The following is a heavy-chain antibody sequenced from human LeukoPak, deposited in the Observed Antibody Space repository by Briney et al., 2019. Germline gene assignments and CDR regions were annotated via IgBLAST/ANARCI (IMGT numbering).Heavy chain of an antibody. CDR3: AKRLPPYYFDN. CDR2: ISGSGDST. J-gene: IGHJ4*02. D-gene: IGHD5-12*01. Sequence: GGSLRLSCAASGFSFSSYAMSWARQAPGKGLEWVSGISGSGDSTYYADSVKGRFTISRDNSKNTLYLQMNSLRAEDTAVYYCAKRLPPYYFDNWGQGTLVTVSS. V-gene: IGHV3-23*01. CDR1: GFSFSSYA.